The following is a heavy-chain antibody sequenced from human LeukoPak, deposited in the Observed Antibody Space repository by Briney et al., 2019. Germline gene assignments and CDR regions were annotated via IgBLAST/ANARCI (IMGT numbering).Heavy chain of an antibody. CDR1: GGSISSYY. J-gene: IGHJ4*02. V-gene: IGHV4-39*07. Sequence: PSETLSLTCTVSGGSISSYYWGWIRQPPGRGLEWIGSIYYRGSNYHNSSLKGRVTMSIDTSKNQFSLKLSSVTAADTAVYYCARGYYYGSDYFDYWGQGTLVTVSS. CDR3: ARGYYYGSDYFDY. CDR2: IYYRGSN. D-gene: IGHD3-10*01.